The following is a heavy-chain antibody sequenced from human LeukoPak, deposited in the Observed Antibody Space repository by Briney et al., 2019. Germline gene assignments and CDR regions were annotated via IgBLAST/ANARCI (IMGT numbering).Heavy chain of an antibody. CDR2: ISNNGGYT. D-gene: IGHD2-15*01. J-gene: IGHJ4*02. V-gene: IGHV3-23*01. CDR3: AKQLGYCSDGSCYFPY. Sequence: PGGSLRLSCAASGSTFSTYAMSWVRQAPGKGLEWVSAISNNGGYTYYADSVQGRFTISRDNSKSTLCLQMNSLRAEDTAVYYCAKQLGYCSDGSCYFPYWGQGTLVTVSS. CDR1: GSTFSTYA.